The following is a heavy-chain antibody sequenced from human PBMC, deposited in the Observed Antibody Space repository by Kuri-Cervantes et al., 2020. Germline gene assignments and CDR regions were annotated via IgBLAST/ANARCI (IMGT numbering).Heavy chain of an antibody. D-gene: IGHD3-10*01. CDR2: IYYSGST. J-gene: IGHJ6*02. CDR1: GGSISSGGYY. Sequence: SETLSLTCTVSGGSISSGGYYWSWTRQHPGKGLEWIGYIYYSGSTYYNPSLKSRVTISVDTSKNQFSLKLSSVTAADTAVYYCARSSGVIQYYGMDVWGQGTTVTVSS. CDR3: ARSSGVIQYYGMDV. V-gene: IGHV4-31*03.